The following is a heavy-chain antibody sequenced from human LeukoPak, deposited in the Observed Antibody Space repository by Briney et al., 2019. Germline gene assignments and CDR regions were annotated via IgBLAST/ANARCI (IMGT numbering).Heavy chain of an antibody. Sequence: SETLSLTCSVSGVSISSGSNYWGWIRQPPGKTLEWIGSIYSSGSTYYNPSLKSRVIILIDTAKNHFSLNLSSVTAADTAVYYCARDYYDSSGQYYYYYYMDVWGKGTTVTVSS. D-gene: IGHD3-22*01. J-gene: IGHJ6*03. CDR1: GVSISSGSNY. V-gene: IGHV4-39*07. CDR3: ARDYYDSSGQYYYYYYMDV. CDR2: IYSSGST.